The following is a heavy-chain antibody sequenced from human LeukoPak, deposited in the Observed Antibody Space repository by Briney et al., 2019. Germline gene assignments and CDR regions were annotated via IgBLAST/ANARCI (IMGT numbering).Heavy chain of an antibody. CDR1: GFTFSTYE. J-gene: IGHJ4*02. D-gene: IGHD1-26*01. CDR3: ARKGGIAGDMDY. CDR2: ISSSGGTI. V-gene: IGHV3-48*03. Sequence: PRGTLSLSCAASGFTFSTYEMHWGRQAPGKGLEWVSYISSSGGTIYYADSVKGRFTIYRDNAKNSLYLQMNSLGAEDTAVYYCARKGGIAGDMDYLGQGTLVTVPP.